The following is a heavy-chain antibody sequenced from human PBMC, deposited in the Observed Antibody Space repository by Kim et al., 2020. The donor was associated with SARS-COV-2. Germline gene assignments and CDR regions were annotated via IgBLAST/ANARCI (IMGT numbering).Heavy chain of an antibody. J-gene: IGHJ4*02. V-gene: IGHV3-33*01. CDR1: GFTFSSYG. D-gene: IGHD3-10*01. CDR3: ARDSGDYYGSGSYAPLDY. Sequence: GGSLRLSCAASGFTFSSYGMHWVRQAPGKGLEWVAVIWYDGSNKYYADSVKGRFTISRDNSKNTLYLQMNSLRAEDTAVYYCARDSGDYYGSGSYAPLDYWGQGTLVTVSS. CDR2: IWYDGSNK.